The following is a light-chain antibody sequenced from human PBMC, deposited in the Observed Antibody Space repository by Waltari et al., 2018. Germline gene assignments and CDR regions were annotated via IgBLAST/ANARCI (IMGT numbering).Light chain of an antibody. V-gene: IGKV4-1*01. Sequence: DIVMTQSPDSLAVPLGDRATTICKSSQSVLDISKNWNYLAWFQQKPGQAPGLLIYGASNRATGIPDRFSGSGSGTDFTLTITRLEPEDFVVYYCQQYGESPYTFGQGTNLEIK. J-gene: IGKJ2*01. CDR3: QQYGESPYT. CDR2: GAS. CDR1: QSVLDISKNWNY.